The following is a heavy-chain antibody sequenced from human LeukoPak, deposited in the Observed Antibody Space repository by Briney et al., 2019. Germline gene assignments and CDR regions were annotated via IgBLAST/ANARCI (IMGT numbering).Heavy chain of an antibody. V-gene: IGHV3-23*01. D-gene: IGHD4-11*01. CDR2: ISGSGGST. J-gene: IGHJ4*02. CDR1: GFTFSSYW. CDR3: AKVARDRTTVDY. Sequence: GGSLRLSCAASGFTFSSYWMNWARQAPGKGLEWVSAISGSGGSTYYADSVKGRFTISRDNSKNTLYLQMNSLRAEDTAVYYCAKVARDRTTVDYWGQGTLVTVSS.